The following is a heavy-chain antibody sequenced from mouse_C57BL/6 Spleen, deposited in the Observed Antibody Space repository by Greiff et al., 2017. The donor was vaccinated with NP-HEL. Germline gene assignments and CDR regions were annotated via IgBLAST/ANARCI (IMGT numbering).Heavy chain of an antibody. Sequence: EVKLEESGGDLVKPGGSLKLSCAASGFTFSSYGMSWVRQTPDKRLEWVATISSGGSYTYYPDSVKGRFTISRDNAKNTLYLQMSSLKSEDTAMYYCARDGYYVGAMDYWGQGTSVTVSS. CDR2: ISSGGSYT. CDR1: GFTFSSYG. CDR3: ARDGYYVGAMDY. V-gene: IGHV5-6*02. D-gene: IGHD2-3*01. J-gene: IGHJ4*01.